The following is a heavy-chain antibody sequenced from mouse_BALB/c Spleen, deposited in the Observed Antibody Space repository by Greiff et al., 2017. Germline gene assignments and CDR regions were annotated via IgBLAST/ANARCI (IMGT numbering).Heavy chain of an antibody. V-gene: IGHV1S137*01. CDR2: ISTYYGDA. J-gene: IGHJ1*01. CDR3: ASNGSGYWYFDV. Sequence: QVQLKQSGAELVRPGVSVKISCKGSGYTFTDYAMHWVKQSHAKSLEWIGVISTYYGDASYNQKFKGKATMTVDKSSSTAYMELARLTSEDSAIYYCASNGSGYWYFDVWGAGTTVTVSS. CDR1: GYTFTDYA. D-gene: IGHD1-1*01.